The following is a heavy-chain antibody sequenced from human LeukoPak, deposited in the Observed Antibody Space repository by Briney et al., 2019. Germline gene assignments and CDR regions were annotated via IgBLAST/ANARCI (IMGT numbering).Heavy chain of an antibody. V-gene: IGHV3-30*18. J-gene: IGHJ4*02. D-gene: IGHD2-15*01. Sequence: PGGSLRLSCAASGFTFSSYGMHWVRQAPGKGLEWVAVISYDGSNKYYADSVKGRFTISRDNSKNTLYLQMNSLRAEDTAVYYCAKDRGRYCSGGSCYPFDYWGQGTLVTVSS. CDR2: ISYDGSNK. CDR3: AKDRGRYCSGGSCYPFDY. CDR1: GFTFSSYG.